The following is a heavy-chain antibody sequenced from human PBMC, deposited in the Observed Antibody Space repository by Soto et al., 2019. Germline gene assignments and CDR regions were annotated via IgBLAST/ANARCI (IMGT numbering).Heavy chain of an antibody. V-gene: IGHV4-39*01. CDR3: ARHSLALRKNNWFDP. D-gene: IGHD3-3*02. CDR1: GDSIISSDFY. CDR2: IFYLGSS. Sequence: SETLSLTCTVSGDSIISSDFYWGWVRQPPGKGLECIGSIFYLGSSYYNPSLKSRVTMSVDTSKNQFSLRLRSVTSAYTALYFCARHSLALRKNNWFDPWGQGIMVTVSS. J-gene: IGHJ5*02.